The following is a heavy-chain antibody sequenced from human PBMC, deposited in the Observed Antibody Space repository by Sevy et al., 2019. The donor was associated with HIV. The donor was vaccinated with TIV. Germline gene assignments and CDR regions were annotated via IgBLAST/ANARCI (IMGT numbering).Heavy chain of an antibody. CDR1: GFTFSDYN. J-gene: IGHJ4*02. D-gene: IGHD1-26*01. CDR3: ARVFGIGIVGATPDY. Sequence: GGSLRLSCAASGFTFSDYNMIWIRQAPGRGLEWIAYIRCTGDTNYYADSVKGRFTISRDNAKNSLYLQMNRVTAGDTAFCYSARVFGIGIVGATPDYWGQGTLVTVSS. V-gene: IGHV3-11*01. CDR2: IRCTGDTN.